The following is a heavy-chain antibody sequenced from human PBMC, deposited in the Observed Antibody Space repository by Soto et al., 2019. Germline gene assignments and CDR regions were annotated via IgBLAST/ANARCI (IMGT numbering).Heavy chain of an antibody. V-gene: IGHV3-23*01. CDR3: AKNGAGRGDPRLGSLPIGYYYYGMDV. CDR2: ISGSGGST. J-gene: IGHJ6*02. CDR1: GFTFSSYA. D-gene: IGHD3-10*01. Sequence: GGSLRLSCAASGFTFSSYAMSWVRQAPGKGLEWVSAISGSGGSTYYADSVKGRFTISRDNSKNTLYLQMNSLRAEDTAVYYCAKNGAGRGDPRLGSLPIGYYYYGMDVWGQGTTVTVSS.